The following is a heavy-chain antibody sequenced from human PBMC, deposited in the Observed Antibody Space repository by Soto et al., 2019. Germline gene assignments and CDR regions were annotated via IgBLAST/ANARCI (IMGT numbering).Heavy chain of an antibody. CDR3: ARHHDPSSSWLNWFDP. Sequence: PSETLSLTCTVSGRPITGDYWGWIRQPPGKALEYIGHIYYTGSTRYNPSLTSRVTISLDTSREQFSLKLTSVTAADTAVYYCARHHDPSSSWLNWFDPWGQGTLVTVS. D-gene: IGHD6-13*01. CDR1: GRPITGDY. V-gene: IGHV4-59*01. CDR2: IYYTGST. J-gene: IGHJ5*02.